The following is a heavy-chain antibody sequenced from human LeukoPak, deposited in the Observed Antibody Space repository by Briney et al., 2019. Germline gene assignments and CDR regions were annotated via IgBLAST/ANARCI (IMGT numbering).Heavy chain of an antibody. Sequence: GASVKVSCKASGGTFSSYAISWVRQAPGQGLEWMGGIIPIFGTANYAQKFQGRVTITTDESTSTAYMELTSLRSDDTAVYYCARVLAYCSSTSCHDYWGQGTLVTVSS. D-gene: IGHD2-2*01. CDR2: IIPIFGTA. V-gene: IGHV1-69*05. CDR1: GGTFSSYA. J-gene: IGHJ4*02. CDR3: ARVLAYCSSTSCHDY.